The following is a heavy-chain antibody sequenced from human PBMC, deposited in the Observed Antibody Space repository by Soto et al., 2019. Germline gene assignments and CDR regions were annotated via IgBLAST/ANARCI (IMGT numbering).Heavy chain of an antibody. Sequence: QVQLQESGPGLVKPSQTLSLTCTVSGGSISSGGYYWSWIRQHPGKGLEWIGYIYYSGSTYYNPSLKSRVTISVDTSKNQFSLKLSSVTAADTAVYYCARDCYGSGSYYRRDDAFDIWGQGTMVTVSS. CDR3: ARDCYGSGSYYRRDDAFDI. CDR2: IYYSGST. CDR1: GGSISSGGYY. J-gene: IGHJ3*02. D-gene: IGHD3-10*01. V-gene: IGHV4-31*03.